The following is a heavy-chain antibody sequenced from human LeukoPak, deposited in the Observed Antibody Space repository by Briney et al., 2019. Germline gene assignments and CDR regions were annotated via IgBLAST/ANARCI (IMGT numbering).Heavy chain of an antibody. CDR1: GFTFSTSW. D-gene: IGHD3-22*01. Sequence: GRSLRLSCAASGFTFSTSWMSWVRQAPGKGLEWVANIQQDGSAKYYVDSVKGRFTISRDNAKNSLYLQMNSLRADDTAVYYCARFSLYDNSGYYSWLFDFWGQGTLVTVSS. J-gene: IGHJ4*02. CDR2: IQQDGSAK. V-gene: IGHV3-7*01. CDR3: ARFSLYDNSGYYSWLFDF.